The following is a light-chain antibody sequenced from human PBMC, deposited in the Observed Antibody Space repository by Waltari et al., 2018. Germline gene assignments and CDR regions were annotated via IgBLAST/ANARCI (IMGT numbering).Light chain of an antibody. CDR1: SSVVGCYAY. V-gene: IGLV2-14*03. CDR3: CSYTTTDTYV. J-gene: IGLJ1*01. CDR2: DVS. Sequence: SALPQPASVSRSPGQSIPIYCPGPSSVVGCYAYDPWYQQHPGKAPKLIIYDVSTRPSGVSNRFSGSTAGYTASLTSSGLQSEDEADYYCCSYTTTDTYVFGSGTKVTVL.